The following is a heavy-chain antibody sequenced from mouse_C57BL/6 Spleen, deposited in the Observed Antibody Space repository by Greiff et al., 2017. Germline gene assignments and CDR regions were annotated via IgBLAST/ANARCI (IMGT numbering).Heavy chain of an antibody. D-gene: IGHD1-1*01. CDR3: ARSPPTVVYIDH. V-gene: IGHV1-58*01. J-gene: IGHJ2*01. Sequence: VVRPGSSVKMSCKPSGYRFTRYGINWVKQRPGQGLEWFGYIYIGNGYTEYNEKFKGKATLTSDTSSSTAYMQLSSLTSEDSSIYFSARSPPTVVYIDHWGQGTTLTVSP. CDR2: IYIGNGYT. CDR1: GYRFTRYG.